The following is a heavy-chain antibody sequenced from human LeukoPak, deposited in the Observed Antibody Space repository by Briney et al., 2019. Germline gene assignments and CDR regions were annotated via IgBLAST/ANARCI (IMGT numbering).Heavy chain of an antibody. J-gene: IGHJ5*02. D-gene: IGHD3-10*01. CDR2: INHSGST. CDR1: GGSFSGYY. V-gene: IGHV4-34*01. Sequence: SETLSLTCAVYGGSFSGYYWSWIRQPPGKGLEWIGEINHSGSTNYNPSLKSRVTISVDTSKNQFSLKLSSVTAADTAVYYCARDLWPHHYGSGSYYKQSTWFDPWGQGTLVTVSS. CDR3: ARDLWPHHYGSGSYYKQSTWFDP.